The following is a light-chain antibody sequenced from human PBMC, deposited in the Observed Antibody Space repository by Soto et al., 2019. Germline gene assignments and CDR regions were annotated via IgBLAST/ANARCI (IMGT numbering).Light chain of an antibody. J-gene: IGKJ5*01. CDR1: QTVIRNY. CDR3: QQHGTSPIT. V-gene: IGKV3-20*01. CDR2: GAS. Sequence: ENVFTVTQDPISLSTVDRVTPSYSSSQTVIRNYLAWHQQKPGQTPRLLVYGASSRATGIPDRFSGSGSGTDFTLTISRLEPEDFAVYYCQQHGTSPITVGQGTRLEIK.